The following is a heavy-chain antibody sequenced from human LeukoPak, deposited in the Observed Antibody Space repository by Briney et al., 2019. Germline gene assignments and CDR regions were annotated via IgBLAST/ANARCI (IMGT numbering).Heavy chain of an antibody. Sequence: PSETLSLTCTVSGVSISTYYWSWIRQPPGKGLEWIGYIYYSGSTYYSPSLKSRVTISLDTSRNQFSLKLNSVTAADTAVYYCAKSNGYGLIDIWGQGTMVTVSS. V-gene: IGHV4-59*12. CDR3: AKSNGYGLIDI. CDR2: IYYSGST. J-gene: IGHJ3*02. CDR1: GVSISTYY. D-gene: IGHD3-22*01.